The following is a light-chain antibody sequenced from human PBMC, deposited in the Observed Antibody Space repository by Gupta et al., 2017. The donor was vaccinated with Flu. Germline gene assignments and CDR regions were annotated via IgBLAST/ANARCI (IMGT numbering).Light chain of an antibody. CDR2: GVN. CDR1: TSDVGANNY. J-gene: IGLJ1*01. Sequence: QSALTQPASVSGSPGQSIAISCTGPTSDVGANNYVSWYQQHPGKAPKVMIYGVNNRPSGVSDRFSGSKSGNTASLTISGLQAEDEADYYCSSYRSSSTSFFFGTGTKVTVL. V-gene: IGLV2-14*01. CDR3: SSYRSSSTSFF.